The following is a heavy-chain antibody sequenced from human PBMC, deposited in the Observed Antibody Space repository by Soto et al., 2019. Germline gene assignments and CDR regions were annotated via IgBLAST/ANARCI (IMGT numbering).Heavy chain of an antibody. Sequence: QVQLVQSGAEVKKPGASVKVSCKASGYTFTSYAMHWVRQAPGQRLEWMGWINAGNGNTKYSQKFQGRVTITRDTSASTAYMELSSLRSEDTAVYYCARSQPSYSGSPTGYFQHWGQGTLVTVSS. CDR3: ARSQPSYSGSPTGYFQH. CDR2: INAGNGNT. D-gene: IGHD1-26*01. CDR1: GYTFTSYA. J-gene: IGHJ1*01. V-gene: IGHV1-3*01.